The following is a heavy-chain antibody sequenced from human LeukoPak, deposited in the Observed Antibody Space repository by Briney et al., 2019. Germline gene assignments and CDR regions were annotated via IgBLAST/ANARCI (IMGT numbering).Heavy chain of an antibody. J-gene: IGHJ4*02. D-gene: IGHD5-24*01. V-gene: IGHV4-59*13. CDR2: MSNSGTT. Sequence: PSETLSLTCTVSDGSISNYFWNWIRQPPGKGLQWIGYMSNSGTTNYNPSLKSRVTILVDTSNNQFSLRLTSVTAADTAMYYCARDGLQQFGLHYFDFWGQGNLVTVSS. CDR3: ARDGLQQFGLHYFDF. CDR1: DGSISNYF.